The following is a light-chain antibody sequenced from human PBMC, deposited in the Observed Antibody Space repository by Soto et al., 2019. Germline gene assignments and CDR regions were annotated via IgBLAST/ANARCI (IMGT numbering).Light chain of an antibody. Sequence: DIVLTQSPGTLSLSPGERATLSCRASQSVSSNNLAWYQQRPRQAPRVVIYGASTRATGIPERFSGSGSGTDFTLTISRLEPEDFAVYYCQQYGRSPFTFGPGTKVDIK. V-gene: IGKV3-20*01. J-gene: IGKJ3*01. CDR1: QSVSSNN. CDR2: GAS. CDR3: QQYGRSPFT.